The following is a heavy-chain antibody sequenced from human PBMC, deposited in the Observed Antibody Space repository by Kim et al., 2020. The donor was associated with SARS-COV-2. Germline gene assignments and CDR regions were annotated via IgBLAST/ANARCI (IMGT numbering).Heavy chain of an antibody. CDR1: GFTFDDYA. V-gene: IGHV3-9*01. Sequence: GGSLRLSCAASGFTFDDYAMHWVRQAPGKGLEWVSGISWNSGSIGYADSVKGRFTISRDNAKNSLYLQMNSLRAEDTALYYCAKDMGHYDILTGSFDYWGQGTLVTVSS. CDR3: AKDMGHYDILTGSFDY. J-gene: IGHJ4*02. D-gene: IGHD3-9*01. CDR2: ISWNSGSI.